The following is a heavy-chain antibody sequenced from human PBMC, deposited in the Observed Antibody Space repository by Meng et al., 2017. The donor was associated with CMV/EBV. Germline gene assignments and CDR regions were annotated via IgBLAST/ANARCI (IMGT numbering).Heavy chain of an antibody. D-gene: IGHD4-11*01. Sequence: QLQLQESGPGLVKPSETLSLTCTVSGGSISSSSYYWGWIRQPPGKGLACIGSIYYSGSTYYNPSLKSRVTISVDTSKNQFSLKLSSVTAADTAVYYCARATTERVGWFDPWGQGTLVTVSS. V-gene: IGHV4-39*07. CDR1: GGSISSSSYY. J-gene: IGHJ5*02. CDR3: ARATTERVGWFDP. CDR2: IYYSGST.